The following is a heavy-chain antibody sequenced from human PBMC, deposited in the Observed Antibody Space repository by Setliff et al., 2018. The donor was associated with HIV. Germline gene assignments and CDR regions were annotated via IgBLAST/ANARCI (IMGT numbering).Heavy chain of an antibody. D-gene: IGHD6-13*01. CDR3: ARGARLLAGYSDRWDYYYMGV. V-gene: IGHV4-39*02. Sequence: PSETLSLTCTVSGDSIGSSSYYWAWIRQPPGKGLEWIGNIYYSGSTYYNPSLKTRVTISVDGSKNQFSLKLKSVTAADTAVYYCARGARLLAGYSDRWDYYYMGVWGKGTTVTVSS. J-gene: IGHJ6*03. CDR2: IYYSGST. CDR1: GDSIGSSSYY.